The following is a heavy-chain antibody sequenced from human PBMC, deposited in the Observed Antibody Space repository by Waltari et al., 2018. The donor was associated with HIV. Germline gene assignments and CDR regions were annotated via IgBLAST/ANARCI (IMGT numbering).Heavy chain of an antibody. J-gene: IGHJ4*02. Sequence: QVXLXQSGAXVXKPXASVXVSCKASGYTFTSHGTSWVGQAPGQXLEXXGWXXXXNGNTNYAQKXXXXXXXXTDTSTXXXYMELRSLRSDXXAVYXXXRXNCTXVSCYASLDYWGQGTLVTVSS. D-gene: IGHD2-8*01. CDR1: GYTFTSHG. V-gene: IGHV1-18*01. CDR3: XRXNCTXVSCYASLDY. CDR2: XXXXNGNT.